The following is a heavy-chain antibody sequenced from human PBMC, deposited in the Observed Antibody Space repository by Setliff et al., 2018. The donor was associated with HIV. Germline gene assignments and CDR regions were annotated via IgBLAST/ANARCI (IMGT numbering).Heavy chain of an antibody. D-gene: IGHD6-6*01. CDR1: GYTFTAHY. J-gene: IGHJ4*02. CDR2: INPNTGST. CDR3: ARGANFPYSSSSDY. V-gene: IGHV1-2*02. Sequence: ASVKVSCKTSGYTFTAHYIHWVRQATGQGLEWVGFINPNTGSTNYPQEFQGRVTMTGDTPISAAFLELSSLTSDDTAVYYCARGANFPYSSSSDYWGQGTLVTVSS.